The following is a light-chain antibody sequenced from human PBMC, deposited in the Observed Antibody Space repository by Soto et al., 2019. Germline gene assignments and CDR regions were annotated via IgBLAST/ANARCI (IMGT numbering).Light chain of an antibody. CDR3: QSYDSGLTGYV. V-gene: IGLV1-40*01. J-gene: IGLJ1*01. Sequence: QSVLTQPPSVSGAPGQTVTISCDGTSSNIGAGYDVHWYQHLSGRAPKLLMYGSTYRPSGVPDRFSGSKSGTSASLALTALQAEDEADYYCQSYDSGLTGYVFGTGTKLTVL. CDR1: SSNIGAGYD. CDR2: GST.